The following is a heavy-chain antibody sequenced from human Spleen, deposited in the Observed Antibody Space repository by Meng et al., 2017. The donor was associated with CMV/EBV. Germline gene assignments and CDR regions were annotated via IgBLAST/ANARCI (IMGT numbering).Heavy chain of an antibody. D-gene: IGHD2-2*01. CDR1: GYTFTSYD. CDR2: MNPNSGNT. Sequence: ASVKVSCKASGYTFTSYDINWVRQATGQGLEWMGWMNPNSGNTGYAQKFQGRVTITRNTSISTAYMELRSLRSDDTAVYYCAGYCSITSCPNWFDPWGQGTLVTVSS. CDR3: AGYCSITSCPNWFDP. J-gene: IGHJ5*02. V-gene: IGHV1-8*03.